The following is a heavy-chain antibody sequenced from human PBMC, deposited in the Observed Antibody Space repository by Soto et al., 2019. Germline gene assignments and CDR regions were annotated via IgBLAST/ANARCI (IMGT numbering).Heavy chain of an antibody. CDR3: VRSGDDYGSYTDY. CDR1: GYSISSGYY. D-gene: IGHD4-17*01. CDR2: INHRGNS. J-gene: IGHJ4*02. V-gene: IGHV4-38-2*01. Sequence: SETLSLTCDVSGYSISSGYYWAWVRQPPGKGMEWIGSINHRGNSYYNPSLKSRVAISVDTSKNQGSLKVSSVTAADTAVYYCVRSGDDYGSYTDYWGQGTLVTVSS.